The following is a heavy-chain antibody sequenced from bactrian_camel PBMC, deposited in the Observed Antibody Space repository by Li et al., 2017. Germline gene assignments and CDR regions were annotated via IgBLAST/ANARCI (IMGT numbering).Heavy chain of an antibody. V-gene: IGHV3S1*01. D-gene: IGHD2*01. J-gene: IGHJ4*01. CDR2: IDTGDGSS. Sequence: QLVESGGGSVQAGGSLRLSCAFDAYTPANVRMAWFRQAPGKEREGVAAIDTGDGSSYYLNSVKGRFTISRDNAKSTVYLQMDRLKSEDTALYYCATRVSSDCTFSTPDGCYSHRGQGTQVTVS. CDR1: AYTPANVR.